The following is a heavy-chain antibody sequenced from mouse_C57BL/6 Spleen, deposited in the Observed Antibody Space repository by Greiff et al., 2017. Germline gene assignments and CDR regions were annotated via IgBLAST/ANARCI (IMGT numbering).Heavy chain of an antibody. CDR2: IYPGDGDT. J-gene: IGHJ2*01. Sequence: QVQLQQSGPELVKPGASVKISCKASGYAFSSSWMNWVKQRPGKGLEWIGRIYPGDGDTNYNGKFKGKATLTADKSSSTAYMQLSSLTSEDSAVYFCARNHYDYDDMWYYFYDWGQGTTLTASS. CDR1: GYAFSSSW. V-gene: IGHV1-82*01. CDR3: ARNHYDYDDMWYYFYD. D-gene: IGHD2-4*01.